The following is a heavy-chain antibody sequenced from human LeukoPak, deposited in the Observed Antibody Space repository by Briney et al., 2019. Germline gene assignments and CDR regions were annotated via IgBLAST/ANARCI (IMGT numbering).Heavy chain of an antibody. Sequence: GASVKVSCKASGYTFTSYDINWVRQATGQGLEWMGWMNPNSGNTGYAQKFQGRVTMTTDTSTSTAYMELRSLRSDDTAVYYCARGLRGYSYGHFDYWGQGTLVTVSS. CDR2: MNPNSGNT. J-gene: IGHJ4*02. CDR1: GYTFTSYD. V-gene: IGHV1-8*01. CDR3: ARGLRGYSYGHFDY. D-gene: IGHD5-18*01.